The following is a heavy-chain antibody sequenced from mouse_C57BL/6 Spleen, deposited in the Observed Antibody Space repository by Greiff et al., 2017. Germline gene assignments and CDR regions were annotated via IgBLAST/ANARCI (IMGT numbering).Heavy chain of an antibody. CDR1: GYTFTSYW. CDR2: IDPSSGGT. Sequence: VQLQQPGAELVKPGASVKLSCKASGYTFTSYWMHWVKQRPGRGLEWIGRIDPSSGGTKYNEKFKSKATLTVDKPSSTAYMQLSSLTSEDSAVYSCERSYGSSSFAYWGQGTLVTVSA. D-gene: IGHD1-1*01. V-gene: IGHV1-72*01. J-gene: IGHJ3*01. CDR3: ERSYGSSSFAY.